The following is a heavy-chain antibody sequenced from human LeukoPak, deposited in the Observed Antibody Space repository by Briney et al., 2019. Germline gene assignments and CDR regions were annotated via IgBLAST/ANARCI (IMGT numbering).Heavy chain of an antibody. CDR3: ARGRGVRYGGYTYYFDY. V-gene: IGHV1-8*01. D-gene: IGHD5-12*01. CDR2: MNPNSGNT. CDR1: GCTFTSYD. J-gene: IGHJ4*02. Sequence: ASVKVSCKASGCTFTSYDINWVRQATGQGLEWMGWMNPNSGNTGYAQKFQGRVTMTRNTSISTAYMELSSLRSEDTAVYYCARGRGVRYGGYTYYFDYWGQGTLVTVSS.